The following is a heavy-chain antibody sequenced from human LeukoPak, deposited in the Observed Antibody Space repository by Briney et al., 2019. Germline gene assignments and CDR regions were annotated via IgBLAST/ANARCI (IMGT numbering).Heavy chain of an antibody. CDR2: IWYDGSNK. J-gene: IGHJ5*02. Sequence: SGGSLRLSCAASGFTFSSYGMHWVRQAPGKGLEWVAVIWYDGSNKYYADSVKGRFTISRDNSKNTLYLQMNSLRAEDTAVYYCARGEAAYPDFWSGRDNWFDPWGQGTLVTVSS. D-gene: IGHD3-3*01. V-gene: IGHV3-33*01. CDR3: ARGEAAYPDFWSGRDNWFDP. CDR1: GFTFSSYG.